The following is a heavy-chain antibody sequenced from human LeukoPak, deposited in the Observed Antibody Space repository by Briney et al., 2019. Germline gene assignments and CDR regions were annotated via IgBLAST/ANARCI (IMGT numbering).Heavy chain of an antibody. D-gene: IGHD2/OR15-2a*01. CDR2: IEEDGSEI. Sequence: GGSLRLSCAASGFTFSTDWISWVRQAPGKGLEWVANIEEDGSEIYYVDSVKGRFTISRDNAKNSLYLQMNSLRAEDTAVYYCARGVYYFDYWGQGTLVTVSS. CDR1: GFTFSTDW. CDR3: ARGVYYFDY. V-gene: IGHV3-7*03. J-gene: IGHJ4*02.